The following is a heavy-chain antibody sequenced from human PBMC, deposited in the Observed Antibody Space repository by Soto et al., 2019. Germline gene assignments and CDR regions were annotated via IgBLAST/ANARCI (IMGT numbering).Heavy chain of an antibody. V-gene: IGHV1-69*12. J-gene: IGHJ3*02. CDR2: IIPVVGAA. CDR1: VATFNTFINYG. D-gene: IGHD5-12*01. Sequence: QVQLVQSGAEVKKPGSSVRVSCKASVATFNTFINYGITWLRQDPGQGLEWMGGIIPVVGAANHAQKFQGRVTLSADESPRTVNMELSSLRAEDTAENACARGAATKIRVLMYEALKIWGQGTMVTVSS. CDR3: ARGAATKIRVLMYEALKI.